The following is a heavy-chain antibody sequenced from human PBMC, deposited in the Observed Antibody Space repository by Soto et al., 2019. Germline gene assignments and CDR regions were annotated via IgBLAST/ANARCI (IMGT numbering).Heavy chain of an antibody. Sequence: PSETLSLTCTVSGGSISSSSYYWGWIRQPPGKGLEWIGSIYYSGSTYYNPSLKSRVTISVDTSKNQFSLKLSSVTAADTAVYYCARSPGIAYGPFDPWGQGTLVTVS. V-gene: IGHV4-39*01. D-gene: IGHD6-13*01. CDR3: ARSPGIAYGPFDP. CDR2: IYYSGST. J-gene: IGHJ5*02. CDR1: GGSISSSSYY.